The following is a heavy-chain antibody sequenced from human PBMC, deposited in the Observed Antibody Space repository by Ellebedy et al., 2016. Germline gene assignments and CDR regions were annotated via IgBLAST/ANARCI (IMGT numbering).Heavy chain of an antibody. Sequence: ASVKVSXXASGYTFTGYYMHWVRQAPGQGLEWMGWINPNSGGTNYAQKFQGWVTMTRDTSISTAYMELSRLRSDDTAVYYCARGEYSSLSGGNNWFDPWGQGTLVTVSS. CDR3: ARGEYSSLSGGNNWFDP. CDR2: INPNSGGT. D-gene: IGHD6-6*01. J-gene: IGHJ5*02. CDR1: GYTFTGYY. V-gene: IGHV1-2*04.